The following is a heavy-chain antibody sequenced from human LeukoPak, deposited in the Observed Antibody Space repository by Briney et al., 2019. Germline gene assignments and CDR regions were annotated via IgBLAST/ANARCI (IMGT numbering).Heavy chain of an antibody. CDR3: ARERLRPRYFDY. V-gene: IGHV3-33*01. CDR1: GFTFSSYG. CDR2: TWYDGSNK. Sequence: GGSLRLSCAASGFTFSSYGMHWVRQAPGKGLEWVAVTWYDGSNKYYADSVKGRFTISRDNSKNTLYLQMNSLRAEDTAVYYCARERLRPRYFDYWGQGTLVTVSS. D-gene: IGHD4-17*01. J-gene: IGHJ4*02.